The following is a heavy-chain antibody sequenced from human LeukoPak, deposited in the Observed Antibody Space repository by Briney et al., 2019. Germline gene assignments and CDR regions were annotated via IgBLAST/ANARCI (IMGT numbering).Heavy chain of an antibody. J-gene: IGHJ3*02. Sequence: PGGSPRLSCVASGFNFRTYAFHWVRQAPGKGPEWEAFITYDGTNTYFAYSVKGRFTLSRDNSQNALYLQMHSLKPSDTAVYYCARPGGYAFDMWGQGKMVTVSP. V-gene: IGHV3-30*04. CDR2: ITYDGTNT. CDR3: ARPGGYAFDM. CDR1: GFNFRTYA.